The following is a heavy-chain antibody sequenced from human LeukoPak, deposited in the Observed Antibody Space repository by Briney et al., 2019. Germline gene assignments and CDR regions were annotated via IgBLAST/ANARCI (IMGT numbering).Heavy chain of an antibody. D-gene: IGHD1-26*01. J-gene: IGHJ4*02. Sequence: GGSLRLSCAASGFTFRKYAMSWVRQAPGKGLEWVSRISGSGDTSNYADSVRGRFTISRDNSRNTLYLQMNSLRAGDTAVYYCATLYSDHGDYWGQGALVTVSS. CDR3: ATLYSDHGDY. V-gene: IGHV3-23*01. CDR1: GFTFRKYA. CDR2: ISGSGDTS.